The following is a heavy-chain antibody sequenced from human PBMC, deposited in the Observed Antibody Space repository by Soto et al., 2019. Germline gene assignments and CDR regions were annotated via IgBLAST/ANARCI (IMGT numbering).Heavy chain of an antibody. CDR3: AKAVACTGNFYYYMDV. Sequence: EVQLLESGGGLVQPGGSLRLSCAASGFTFSSYAMSWVRQAPGKGLEWVSGISGSGESTYYADSVKGRFTISGDNSKNTLYLQMDSLRADDMAIYYCAKAVACTGNFYYYMDVWGKGTTVTVSS. V-gene: IGHV3-23*01. J-gene: IGHJ6*03. D-gene: IGHD6-19*01. CDR2: ISGSGEST. CDR1: GFTFSSYA.